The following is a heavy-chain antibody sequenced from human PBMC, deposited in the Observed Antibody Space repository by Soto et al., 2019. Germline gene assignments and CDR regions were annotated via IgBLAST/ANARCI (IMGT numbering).Heavy chain of an antibody. CDR1: GFTFGSYA. CDR2: ISYDGSNK. CDR3: ARDIXVVVAATQNYYYYGMDV. J-gene: IGHJ6*02. Sequence: GGSLRLSCPASGFTFGSYAMQWVRKALGKGLEWVAVISYDGSNKYYADSVKGRFTISRDNSKNTLYLQMNSLRAEDTAVYYCARDIXVVVAATQNYYYYGMDVWGQGTTVTVSS. D-gene: IGHD2-15*01. V-gene: IGHV3-30-3*01.